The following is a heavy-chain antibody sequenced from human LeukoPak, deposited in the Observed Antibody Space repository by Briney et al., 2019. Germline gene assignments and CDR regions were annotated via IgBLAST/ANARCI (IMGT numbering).Heavy chain of an antibody. CDR2: IRSKAYGGTI. CDR1: GFTFGDYS. V-gene: IGHV3-49*03. D-gene: IGHD3-3*01. J-gene: IGHJ4*02. CDR3: SRNPYYDFCCFDY. Sequence: GGSLRLSCTASGFTFGDYSMSWFRQAPGKGLEWVGFIRSKAYGGTIQHAASVRGRFTISKDDSKSIAYLQMDSLKTEDTAMYYCSRNPYYDFCCFDYWGQGTLVTVSS.